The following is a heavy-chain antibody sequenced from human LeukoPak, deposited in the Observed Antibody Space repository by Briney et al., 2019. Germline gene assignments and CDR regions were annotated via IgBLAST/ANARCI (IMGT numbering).Heavy chain of an antibody. V-gene: IGHV1-69*05. D-gene: IGHD5-18*01. CDR1: GGTFRSYA. CDR3: ARDRRYSYGFDAFDI. J-gene: IGHJ3*02. Sequence: SVKVSXKASGGTFRSYAISWVRQAPGQGLEWIGGIIPIFGTANYAQKFQGRVTITTDESTSTAYMELSSLRSEDTAVYYCARDRRYSYGFDAFDIWGQGTMVTVSS. CDR2: IIPIFGTA.